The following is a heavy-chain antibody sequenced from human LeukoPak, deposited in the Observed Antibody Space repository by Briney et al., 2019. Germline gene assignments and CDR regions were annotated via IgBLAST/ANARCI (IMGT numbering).Heavy chain of an antibody. CDR2: INPNSGDT. CDR1: GYTFTGYY. Sequence: ASVKVSCKASGYTFTGYYMHWVRQAPGQGLEWMGRINPNSGDTYYPQNFQDRVTMTRDTSISTAYMELRRLRSDDTAVYYCARAFSYTYLGSWGQGTLVTVSS. CDR3: ARAFSYTYLGS. V-gene: IGHV1-2*06. D-gene: IGHD2-2*02. J-gene: IGHJ4*02.